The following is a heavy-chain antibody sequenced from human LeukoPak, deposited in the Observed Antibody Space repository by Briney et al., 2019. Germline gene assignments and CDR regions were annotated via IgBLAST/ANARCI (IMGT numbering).Heavy chain of an antibody. CDR1: GYTFTGYY. Sequence: ASVKVSCKASGYTFTGYYMHWVRQAPGQGLEWMGWINPNSGGTNYAQKFQGRVTMTRDTSISTAYMELRSLRSEDTAVYYCASSSSGWYIFDYWGQGTLVTVSS. CDR3: ASSSSGWYIFDY. V-gene: IGHV1-2*02. D-gene: IGHD6-19*01. J-gene: IGHJ4*02. CDR2: INPNSGGT.